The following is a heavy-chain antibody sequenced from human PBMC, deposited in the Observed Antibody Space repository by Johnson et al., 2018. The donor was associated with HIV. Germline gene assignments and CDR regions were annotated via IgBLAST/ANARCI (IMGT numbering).Heavy chain of an antibody. D-gene: IGHD6-13*01. Sequence: VHLVESGGGLVQPGGSLRLSCAASGFTFSPYWVHWVRQAPGQGLVWVSRIVSDGSSAIYTDSVKGRFTISRDNSKNTVFLQMNSLRPEDTAMYYCARDGESQQLPLGDALDVWGRGTMVIVSS. CDR1: GFTFSPYW. CDR2: IVSDGSSA. J-gene: IGHJ3*01. V-gene: IGHV3-74*01. CDR3: ARDGESQQLPLGDALDV.